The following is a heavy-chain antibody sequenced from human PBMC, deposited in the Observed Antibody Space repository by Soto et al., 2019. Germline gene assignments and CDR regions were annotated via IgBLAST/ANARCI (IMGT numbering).Heavy chain of an antibody. Sequence: SETLSLTCTVSGGSISSGGYYWSWIRQHPGKGLEWIGYIYYSGSTYYNPSLKSRVTISVDTSKNQFSLKLSSVTAADTAVYYCARAGAAMVDDWGQGTLVTVSS. CDR1: GGSISSGGYY. CDR2: IYYSGST. D-gene: IGHD5-18*01. J-gene: IGHJ4*02. CDR3: ARAGAAMVDD. V-gene: IGHV4-31*03.